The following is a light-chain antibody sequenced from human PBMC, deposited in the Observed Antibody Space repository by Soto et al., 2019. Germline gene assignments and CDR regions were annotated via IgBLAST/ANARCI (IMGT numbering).Light chain of an antibody. V-gene: IGKV3-20*01. Sequence: EIVLTQSPGTLSLSPGERATLSCRASQSVSSSYLAWYQQKPGQAPRLLIYGASSRATGIPDRFSGSGSGTDFTITISRLEPEDFAVYYCQQYGSPPPYTFGQGPKLEIK. CDR2: GAS. CDR3: QQYGSPPPYT. CDR1: QSVSSSY. J-gene: IGKJ2*01.